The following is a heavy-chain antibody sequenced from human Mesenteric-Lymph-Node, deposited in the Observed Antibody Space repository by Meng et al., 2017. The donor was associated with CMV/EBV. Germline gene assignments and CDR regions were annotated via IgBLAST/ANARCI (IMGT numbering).Heavy chain of an antibody. Sequence: ETLSLTCATSGFTFGSYAMTWVRQAPGKGLEWVSVIYSGGSTYYADSVKGRFTISRDNSKNTLYLQMNSLRAEDTAVYYCARDFLRMDVWGQGTTVTVSS. CDR2: IYSGGST. CDR1: GFTFGSYA. CDR3: ARDFLRMDV. D-gene: IGHD3-3*01. J-gene: IGHJ6*02. V-gene: IGHV3-53*01.